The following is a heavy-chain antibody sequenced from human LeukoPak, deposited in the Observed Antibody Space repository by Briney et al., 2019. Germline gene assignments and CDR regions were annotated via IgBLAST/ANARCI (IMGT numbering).Heavy chain of an antibody. CDR2: IYSGGST. J-gene: IGHJ6*03. V-gene: IGHV3-53*01. Sequence: GGSLRLSCAASGFTVSSNYMSWVRQAPGKGLEWVSVIYSGGSTYYADSVKGRFTISRDNSENTLYLQMNSLRAEDTAVYYCASHAAGYRIYYYYYYMDVWGKGTTVTVSS. D-gene: IGHD6-13*01. CDR3: ASHAAGYRIYYYYYYMDV. CDR1: GFTVSSNY.